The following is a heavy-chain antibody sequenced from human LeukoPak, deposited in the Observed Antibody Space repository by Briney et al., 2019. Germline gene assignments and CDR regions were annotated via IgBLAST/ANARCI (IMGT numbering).Heavy chain of an antibody. Sequence: GGSLRLSCAASGFTFSDHYMDWVRQAPGKGLEWVGRTKNKANSYTTEYAASVKGRFTISRDDSKNSLYLQMNSLKTEDTAVYYCFLPGDGDYGDYFDYWGQGTLVTVSS. V-gene: IGHV3-72*01. D-gene: IGHD4-17*01. CDR1: GFTFSDHY. J-gene: IGHJ4*02. CDR3: FLPGDGDYGDYFDY. CDR2: TKNKANSYTT.